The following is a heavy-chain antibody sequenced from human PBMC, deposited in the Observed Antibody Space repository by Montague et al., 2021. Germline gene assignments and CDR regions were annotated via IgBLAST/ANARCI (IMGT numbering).Heavy chain of an antibody. CDR3: ARDTTTDGFDI. CDR2: ISYSGRT. CDR1: GGSISNYF. V-gene: IGHV4-59*13. Sequence: SETLSLTCTVSGGSISNYFWTWIRQPPRKGLEWIGFISYSGRTNFNPSLKSRVTISLDTSKNQFSLNLSSVTAADTAVYYCARDTTTDGFDIWGQGTMVTVSS. J-gene: IGHJ3*02. D-gene: IGHD1-1*01.